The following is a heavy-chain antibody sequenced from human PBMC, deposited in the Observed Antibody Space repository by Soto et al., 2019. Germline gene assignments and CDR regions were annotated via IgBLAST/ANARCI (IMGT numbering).Heavy chain of an antibody. Sequence: QVHLVQSGAEVKKPGASVKVSCKCSGYTFTSYGITWVRQAPGQGLEWMGWISAHNDNTDYAPKLQGRVTVTRDTSTSTAYMELRSLRSDDTAVYYCARGRYGDYWGQGALVTVSS. V-gene: IGHV1-18*01. D-gene: IGHD1-1*01. J-gene: IGHJ4*02. CDR3: ARGRYGDY. CDR1: GYTFTSYG. CDR2: ISAHNDNT.